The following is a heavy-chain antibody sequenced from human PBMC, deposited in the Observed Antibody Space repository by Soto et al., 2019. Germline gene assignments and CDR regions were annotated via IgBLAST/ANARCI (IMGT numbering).Heavy chain of an antibody. CDR2: IYYSGST. CDR1: GGSIRSYY. CDR3: ARAYGANCFDF. Sequence: SETLSLTCTVSGGSIRSYYWSWIRQPPGKGLEWIGYIYYSGSTNYNPSLKSRVTISVDTSKNQFSLKLSSVTAADTAVYYCARAYGANCFDFWGQGTLVTVSS. D-gene: IGHD4-17*01. J-gene: IGHJ4*02. V-gene: IGHV4-59*01.